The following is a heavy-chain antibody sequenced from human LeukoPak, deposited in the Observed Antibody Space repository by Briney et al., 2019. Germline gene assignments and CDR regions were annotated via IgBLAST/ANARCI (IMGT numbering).Heavy chain of an antibody. V-gene: IGHV3-30*02. CDR2: IRFDGSHK. J-gene: IGHJ6*03. CDR1: EFTFFTYW. CDR3: ARDSYYYGSGSHYYYYYMDV. D-gene: IGHD3-10*01. Sequence: PGGSLRLSCAASEFTFFTYWMTWVRQAPGKGLEWVAFIRFDGSHKYFADSVRGRFTISRDNSKNMLYLQMSNLKPEDTAVYYCARDSYYYGSGSHYYYYYMDVWGKGTTVTISS.